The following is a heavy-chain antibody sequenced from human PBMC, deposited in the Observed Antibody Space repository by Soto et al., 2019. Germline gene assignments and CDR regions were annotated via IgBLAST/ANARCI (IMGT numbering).Heavy chain of an antibody. J-gene: IGHJ5*02. V-gene: IGHV1-46*01. CDR2: INPSGGST. D-gene: IGHD6-19*01. Sequence: ASVKVSCKASGYTFTSYYMHWVRQAPGQGLEWMGIINPSGGSTSYAQKFQGRVTMTRDTSTSTVYMELSSLRSEDTAVYYCARDYIAVARTHQGYWFAPWGQGTLVTVSS. CDR3: ARDYIAVARTHQGYWFAP. CDR1: GYTFTSYY.